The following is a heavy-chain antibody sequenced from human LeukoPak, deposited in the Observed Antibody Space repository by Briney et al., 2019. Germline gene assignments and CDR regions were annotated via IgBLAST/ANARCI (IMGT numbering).Heavy chain of an antibody. Sequence: PSETLSLTCAVYGGSFSVYYWSWIRQPPGKGLEWIGEINHSGSTNYNPSLKSRVTISVDTSKNQFSLKLSSVTAADTAVYYCARGLSRYSWFDYWGQGTLVTVSS. J-gene: IGHJ4*02. CDR1: GGSFSVYY. D-gene: IGHD5-18*01. CDR3: ARGLSRYSWFDY. V-gene: IGHV4-34*01. CDR2: INHSGST.